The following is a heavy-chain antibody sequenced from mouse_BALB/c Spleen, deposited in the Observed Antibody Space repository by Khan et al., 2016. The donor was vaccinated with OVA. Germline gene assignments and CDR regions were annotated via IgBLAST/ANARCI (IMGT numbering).Heavy chain of an antibody. CDR2: IYPGSGNT. Sequence: QVQLKESGAELARPGASVKLSCKASGYTFTDYYINWVKQRTGQGLEWIGEIYPGSGNTYYNEKFKDKATLTADNSSSTAFMQLTRLTSEDSSVYFCARSGIGSFAYWGQGTLVTVA. CDR1: GYTFTDYY. V-gene: IGHV1-77*01. D-gene: IGHD2-2*01. CDR3: ARSGIGSFAY. J-gene: IGHJ3*01.